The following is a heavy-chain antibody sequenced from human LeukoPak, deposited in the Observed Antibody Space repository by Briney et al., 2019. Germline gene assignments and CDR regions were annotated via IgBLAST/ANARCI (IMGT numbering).Heavy chain of an antibody. CDR3: ARAPFRIAAAGKRVWFDP. J-gene: IGHJ5*02. Sequence: SVKVSCKASGGTFSSYAISWVRQVPGQGLEWMGGIIPIFGTANYAQKFQGRVTITTDESTSTAYMELSSLRSEDTAVYYCARAPFRIAAAGKRVWFDPWGQGTLVTVSS. CDR1: GGTFSSYA. CDR2: IIPIFGTA. V-gene: IGHV1-69*05. D-gene: IGHD6-13*01.